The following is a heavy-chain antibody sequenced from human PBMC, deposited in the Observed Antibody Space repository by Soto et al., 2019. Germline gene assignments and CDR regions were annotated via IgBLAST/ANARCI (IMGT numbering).Heavy chain of an antibody. CDR3: ARDHGVEHSFYF. CDR2: NSDYNGNT. CDR1: GYTFTSYG. Sequence: QVQLVQSGAEVKKPGASVKVSCKASGYTFTSYGISCVRQAPGQGHEWMGWNSDYNGNTNYAQKLQGRVTMTTDTSTSTASMEMRSLRSDETAVYYCARDHGVEHSFYFCGQGTRVTVCS. J-gene: IGHJ3*01. D-gene: IGHD3-16*01. V-gene: IGHV1-18*01.